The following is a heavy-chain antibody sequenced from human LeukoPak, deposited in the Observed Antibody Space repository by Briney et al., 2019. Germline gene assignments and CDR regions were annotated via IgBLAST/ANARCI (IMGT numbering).Heavy chain of an antibody. D-gene: IGHD3-22*01. CDR3: ARDDSSGYLADY. CDR1: GGTFRSYA. Sequence: GASVKVSCQASGGTFRSYAISWVRQAPGQGLAWMGRIFPIFGTANYAQKFQGRVTITTVEYTSTAYMELSSLRSEDTAVYYCARDDSSGYLADYWGQGTLVTVSS. J-gene: IGHJ4*02. CDR2: IFPIFGTA. V-gene: IGHV1-69*05.